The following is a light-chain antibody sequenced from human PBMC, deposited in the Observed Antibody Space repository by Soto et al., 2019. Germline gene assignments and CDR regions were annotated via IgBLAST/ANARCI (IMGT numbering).Light chain of an antibody. CDR3: QQRSNWL. J-gene: IGKJ3*01. CDR1: QSVSSN. Sequence: EIVMTQSPATLSVSPGERATLSCRASQSVSSNLAWYQQKPGQAPRILIYGASTRATGIPARFSGSGSGTDFTLTISSLEPEDSAVYYCQQRSNWLVGPGTKVDIK. V-gene: IGKV3-11*01. CDR2: GAS.